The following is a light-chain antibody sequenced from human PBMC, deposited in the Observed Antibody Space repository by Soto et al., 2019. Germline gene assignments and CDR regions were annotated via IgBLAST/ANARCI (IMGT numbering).Light chain of an antibody. J-gene: IGKJ1*01. CDR1: QSVNSNY. Sequence: EIVLTQSPGTLSLSPGERATLSCRASQSVNSNYLAWYQQKPGQRPRVLMYGASSRATGIPDRFSGSGSGTDFTLTISRLEPEDFAVYYWQQYDNSPRTFGQGTKVESK. CDR2: GAS. V-gene: IGKV3-20*01. CDR3: QQYDNSPRT.